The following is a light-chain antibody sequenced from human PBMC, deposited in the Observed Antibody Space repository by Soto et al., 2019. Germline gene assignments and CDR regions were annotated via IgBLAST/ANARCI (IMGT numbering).Light chain of an antibody. CDR3: QQARSFPLT. Sequence: DIQMTQSPSSVSASVGDRVTITCRASQAICSWLAWYQQKPGRAPKLLIYSASSLQNGAPSRFTGSGSGTDFTLTITRLQPDDTALYYCQQARSFPLTFGAGTKVEIK. J-gene: IGKJ4*01. V-gene: IGKV1-12*01. CDR1: QAICSW. CDR2: SAS.